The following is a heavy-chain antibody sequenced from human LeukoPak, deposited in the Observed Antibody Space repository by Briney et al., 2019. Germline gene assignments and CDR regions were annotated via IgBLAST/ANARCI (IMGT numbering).Heavy chain of an antibody. CDR3: ASFYYNSGYGAFDI. Sequence: GGSLRLSCAASGFIVSTNYMSWVRQAPGKGLEWVSVIYSGGSTRYADSVKGRFTISRDISKNTLYLQMNNLRAEDTAVYYCASFYYNSGYGAFDIWGQGTVVTVSS. J-gene: IGHJ3*02. V-gene: IGHV3-53*01. D-gene: IGHD3-10*01. CDR2: IYSGGST. CDR1: GFIVSTNY.